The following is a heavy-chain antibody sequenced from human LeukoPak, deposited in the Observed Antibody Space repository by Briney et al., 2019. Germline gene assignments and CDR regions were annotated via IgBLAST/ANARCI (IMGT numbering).Heavy chain of an antibody. J-gene: IGHJ6*02. CDR2: ISYDGSNK. CDR1: GFTFSSYA. CDR3: ARDHRLQLLLQYYYYYYGMDV. V-gene: IGHV3-30-3*01. D-gene: IGHD5-24*01. Sequence: GGSLRLSCAASGFTFSSYAMHWVRQAPGKGLEWVAVISYDGSNKYYADSVKGRFTISRDNSKNTLYLQMNSLRAEDTAVYYCARDHRLQLLLQYYYYYYGMDVWGQGTTVTVS.